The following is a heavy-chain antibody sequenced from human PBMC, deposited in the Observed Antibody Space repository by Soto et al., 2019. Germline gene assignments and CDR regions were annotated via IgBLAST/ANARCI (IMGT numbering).Heavy chain of an antibody. Sequence: ASVKVSCKASGYTFTSYGISWVRQAPGQGLEWMGWISAYNGNTNYAQKLQGRVTMTTDTSTSTAYMELRSLRSDDTAVYYCARGFTYYDILTGHRVNWFDPWGQGTLVTVSS. D-gene: IGHD3-9*01. CDR3: ARGFTYYDILTGHRVNWFDP. CDR2: ISAYNGNT. V-gene: IGHV1-18*01. CDR1: GYTFTSYG. J-gene: IGHJ5*02.